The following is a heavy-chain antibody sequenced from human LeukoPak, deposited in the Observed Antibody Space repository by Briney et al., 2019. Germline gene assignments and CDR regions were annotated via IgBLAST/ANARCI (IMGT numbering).Heavy chain of an antibody. CDR1: GGSFSGYY. Sequence: PSETLSLTCAVYGGSFSGYYWSWIRQPPGKGLEWIGEINHSGSTNYNPSLKSRVTISVDTSKNQFSLKLSSVTAADTAVYYCARRASWYPMYNWFDPWGQGTLVTVSS. CDR2: INHSGST. V-gene: IGHV4-34*01. D-gene: IGHD6-13*01. CDR3: ARRASWYPMYNWFDP. J-gene: IGHJ5*02.